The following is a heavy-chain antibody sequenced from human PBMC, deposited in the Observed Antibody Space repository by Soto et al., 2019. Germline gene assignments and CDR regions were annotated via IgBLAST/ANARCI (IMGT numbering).Heavy chain of an antibody. CDR1: GGSISSGDYY. CDR3: ARHGYSGYDLLLGYYYYGMDV. V-gene: IGHV4-39*01. CDR2: IYYSGST. Sequence: SETLSLTCTVSGGSISSGDYYWSWIRQPPGKGLEWIGYIYYSGSTYYNPSLKSRVTISVDTSKNQFSLKLSSVTAADTAVYYCARHGYSGYDLLLGYYYYGMDVWGQGTTVTVSS. D-gene: IGHD5-12*01. J-gene: IGHJ6*02.